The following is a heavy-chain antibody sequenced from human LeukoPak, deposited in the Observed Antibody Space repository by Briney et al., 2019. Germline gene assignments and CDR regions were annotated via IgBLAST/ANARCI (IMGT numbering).Heavy chain of an antibody. Sequence: SVKVSCKASGGTFSSYAISWVRQAPGQGLEWMGGIIPIFGTANYAQKFQGRVTITADESTSTAYMELSSLRSEDTAVYYCARVDGGYYGSADYWAREPWSPSPQ. CDR3: ARVDGGYYGSADY. D-gene: IGHD3-10*01. V-gene: IGHV1-69*13. J-gene: IGHJ4*02. CDR2: IIPIFGTA. CDR1: GGTFSSYA.